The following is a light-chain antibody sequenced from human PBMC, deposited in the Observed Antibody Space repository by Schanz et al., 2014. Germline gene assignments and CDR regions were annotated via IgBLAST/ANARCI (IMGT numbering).Light chain of an antibody. CDR1: TSDVGTYNR. CDR2: EVT. CDR3: SSYSSTSTLG. V-gene: IGLV2-18*02. J-gene: IGLJ2*01. Sequence: QSALTQPPSVSGSPGQSVTISCTGTTSDVGTYNRVSWYQQPPDTAPKLIIYEVTNRPSGVPDRFSGSKSGNTASLTISGLQAEDEADYYCSSYSSTSTLGFGGGTKLTVL.